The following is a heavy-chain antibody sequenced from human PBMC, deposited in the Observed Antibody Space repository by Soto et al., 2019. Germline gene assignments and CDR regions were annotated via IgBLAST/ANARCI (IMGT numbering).Heavy chain of an antibody. CDR3: ARGSPRDGHNLYFLDD. D-gene: IGHD3-16*01. J-gene: IGHJ4*02. Sequence: SESLSLTCNVSGGAISSYYWSWMRQPPGKGLEWIGYIYYSGRPNYNPSLKSRLTISVDTSKNQFSLERSSVTAADTAVYYCARGSPRDGHNLYFLDDRGQGTLVTVSS. V-gene: IGHV4-59*01. CDR2: IYYSGRP. CDR1: GGAISSYY.